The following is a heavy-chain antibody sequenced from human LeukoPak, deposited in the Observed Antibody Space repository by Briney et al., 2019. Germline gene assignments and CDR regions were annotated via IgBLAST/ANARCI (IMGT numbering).Heavy chain of an antibody. J-gene: IGHJ3*02. V-gene: IGHV3-23*01. Sequence: GGSLRLSCAASGFTFSHYDRTWVRQAPGKGLEWVSGIITSGSNTYYADSVKGRFTTSRDNSKNTLYLQMNSLRAEDTALYYCAKTVRRSFDIWGQGTMVTVSS. D-gene: IGHD6-6*01. CDR1: GFTFSHYD. CDR2: IITSGSNT. CDR3: AKTVRRSFDI.